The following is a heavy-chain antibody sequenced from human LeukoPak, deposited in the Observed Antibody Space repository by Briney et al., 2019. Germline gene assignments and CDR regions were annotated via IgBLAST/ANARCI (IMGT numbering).Heavy chain of an antibody. CDR1: GGSINSSSYY. CDR3: XXXXLYSGYDYFFDY. Sequence: SETLSLTCTVSGGSINSSSYYWGWIRQPPGKGLEWIGSIYHSGSTYYNPSLKSRVTISVDTSKNQFSLKLSSVTAADTALYXXXXXXLYSGYDYFFDYWGRGTLVTVSS. J-gene: IGHJ4*02. V-gene: IGHV4-39*03. D-gene: IGHD5-12*01. CDR2: IYHSGST.